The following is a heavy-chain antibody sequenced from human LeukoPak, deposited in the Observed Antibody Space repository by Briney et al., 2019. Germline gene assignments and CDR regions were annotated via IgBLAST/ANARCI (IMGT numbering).Heavy chain of an antibody. D-gene: IGHD4-23*01. CDR2: IYHSGST. CDR3: ARETTGDYGGNSELGNYYYYYMDV. Sequence: PSQTLSLTCTVSDGSISSGGYYWSWIRQPPGKGLEWIGYIYHSGSTYYNPSLKSRVTISVDRSKNQFSLKLSSVTAADTAVYYCARETTGDYGGNSELGNYYYYYMDVWGTGTTVTVSS. V-gene: IGHV4-30-2*01. CDR1: DGSISSGGYY. J-gene: IGHJ6*03.